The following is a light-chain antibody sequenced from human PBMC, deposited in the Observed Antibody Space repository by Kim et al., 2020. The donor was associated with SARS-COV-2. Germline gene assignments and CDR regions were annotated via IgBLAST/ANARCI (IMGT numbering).Light chain of an antibody. CDR1: SNNVGNEG. Sequence: QAGLTQPPSVSKDLRQTATLTCTGDSNNVGNEGAAWLQQHPGHPPKLLFYRNNDRPSGISQRLSASRSGSTASLTITGLQPDDEADYYCSAWDYSVNAWVFGGWTQLTVL. CDR2: RNN. J-gene: IGLJ2*01. V-gene: IGLV10-54*01. CDR3: SAWDYSVNAWV.